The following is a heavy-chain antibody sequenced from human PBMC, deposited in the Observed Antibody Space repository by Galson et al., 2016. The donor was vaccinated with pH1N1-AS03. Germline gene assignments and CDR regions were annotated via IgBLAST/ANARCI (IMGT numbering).Heavy chain of an antibody. J-gene: IGHJ5*02. CDR1: GYTFTTYD. CDR2: MNPDSGNT. CDR3: ARGVVDCSGPACSGTLRFDP. Sequence: SVKVSCKASGYTFTTYDINWVRQAPGQGLEWMGWMNPDSGNTGYAPSFQGRVTITRDTSISTACMELSSLRSEDTAVYYCARGVVDCSGPACSGTLRFDPWGQGTLVTVSS. D-gene: IGHD2-15*01. V-gene: IGHV1-8*03.